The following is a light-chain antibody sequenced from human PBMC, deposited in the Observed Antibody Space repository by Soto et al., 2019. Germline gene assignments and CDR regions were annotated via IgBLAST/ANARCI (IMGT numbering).Light chain of an antibody. CDR1: QSVSSN. V-gene: IGKV3-15*01. CDR2: GAS. J-gene: IGKJ4*01. CDR3: QQYNNWPLT. Sequence: EIVMTQSPATLSVSPGERATLSCRASQSVSSNLAWYQQKPGQAPRLLIYGASTRATGIPARFSGSGSGTEFTLTISNLQSEHFAVYYCQQYNNWPLTFGGGTKVEIK.